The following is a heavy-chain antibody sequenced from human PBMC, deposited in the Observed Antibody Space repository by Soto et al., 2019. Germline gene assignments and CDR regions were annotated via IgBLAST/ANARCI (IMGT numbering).Heavy chain of an antibody. V-gene: IGHV4-31*03. CDR2: IYYSGST. J-gene: IGHJ4*02. CDR3: AGIAVAGTLNKIDS. D-gene: IGHD6-19*01. Sequence: QVQLQESGPGLVKPSQTLSLTCTVSGGSISSGGYYWSWIRQHPGKGLEWIGYIYYSGSTYYNPSLKSRVTMSVDTSKNQFSLKLSSVTAAATAVYYCAGIAVAGTLNKIDSWGQGTLVTVSS. CDR1: GGSISSGGYY.